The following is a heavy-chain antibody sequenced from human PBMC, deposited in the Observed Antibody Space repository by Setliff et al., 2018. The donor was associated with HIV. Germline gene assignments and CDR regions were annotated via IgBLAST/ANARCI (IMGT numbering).Heavy chain of an antibody. CDR1: GGSVSTSSYS. Sequence: SETLSLTCTVSGGSVSTSSYSWGWIRQPPEKGLEWIGTIYHTGKTYYMPSLQSRVTISVDMSKNQFSLNLNSVTAADTAVYYCARGQGCGGGCHYAFEMWGQGTMVTVSS. CDR3: ARGQGCGGGCHYAFEM. J-gene: IGHJ3*02. V-gene: IGHV4-39*01. CDR2: IYHTGKT. D-gene: IGHD2-21*02.